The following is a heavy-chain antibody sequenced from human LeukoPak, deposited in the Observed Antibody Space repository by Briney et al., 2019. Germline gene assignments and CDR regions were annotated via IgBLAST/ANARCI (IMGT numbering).Heavy chain of an antibody. V-gene: IGHV4-39*01. CDR1: GGSISSSSYY. Sequence: KPSETLSLTCTVSGGSISSSSYYWGWIRQPPGKGLEWIGSIYYSGSTYYNPSLKSRVTISVDTSKNQFSLKLRSVTAADTAVYYCARRRSGDYYLDFWGQGTVVTVSS. CDR3: ARRRSGDYYLDF. CDR2: IYYSGST. J-gene: IGHJ4*02. D-gene: IGHD2-21*02.